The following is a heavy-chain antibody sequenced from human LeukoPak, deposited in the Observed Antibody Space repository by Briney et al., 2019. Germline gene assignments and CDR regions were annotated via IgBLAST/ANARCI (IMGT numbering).Heavy chain of an antibody. CDR1: GYTFTSYG. CDR3: ARDVRPIFGVVIITANWFDP. D-gene: IGHD3-3*02. Sequence: ASVKVSCKASGYTFTSYGISWVRQAPGQGLEWMGWISAYNGNTNYAQKLQGRVTMTTDTSTSTAYMELRSLRSDDTAVYYCARDVRPIFGVVIITANWFDPWGQGTLVNVSS. V-gene: IGHV1-18*01. J-gene: IGHJ5*02. CDR2: ISAYNGNT.